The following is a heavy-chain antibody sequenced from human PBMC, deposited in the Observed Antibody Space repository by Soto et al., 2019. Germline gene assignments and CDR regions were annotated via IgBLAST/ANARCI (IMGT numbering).Heavy chain of an antibody. CDR2: IYYSGST. J-gene: IGHJ5*02. Sequence: QLQLQESGPGLVKPSETLSLTCTVSGGSISSSSYYWGWIRQPPGKGLEWIGSIYYSGSTYYNPSLKSRVTISVDTSKNQFSLKLSSVTAADTAVYYCARLLYCSGGSCYSVGWFAPWGQGTLVTVSS. D-gene: IGHD2-15*01. CDR1: GGSISSSSYY. V-gene: IGHV4-39*01. CDR3: ARLLYCSGGSCYSVGWFAP.